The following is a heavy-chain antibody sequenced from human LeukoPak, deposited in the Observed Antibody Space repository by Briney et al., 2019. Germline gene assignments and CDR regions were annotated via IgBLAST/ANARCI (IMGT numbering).Heavy chain of an antibody. Sequence: GGSLRLSCAASGFTFSSYSMNWVRQAPGKGLEWVSSISSSSSYIYYADSVKGRFTISRDSAKNSLYLQMNSLRAEDTAVYYCARAGYTDYVWGSYRYPAFDYWGQGTLVTVSS. V-gene: IGHV3-21*01. J-gene: IGHJ4*02. CDR1: GFTFSSYS. CDR2: ISSSSSYI. CDR3: ARAGYTDYVWGSYRYPAFDY. D-gene: IGHD3-16*02.